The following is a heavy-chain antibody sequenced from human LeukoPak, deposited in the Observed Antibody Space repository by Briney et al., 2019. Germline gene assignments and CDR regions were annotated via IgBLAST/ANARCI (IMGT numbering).Heavy chain of an antibody. CDR2: INPNSGGT. CDR1: GYTFTGYY. D-gene: IGHD2-15*01. CDR3: ARGTIKYCSGGSCYVY. J-gene: IGHJ4*02. Sequence: ASVKVSCKASGYTFTGYYMHWVRQAPGQGLEWMGWINPNSGGTNYVQKFQGRVTMTRDTSISTAYMELSRLRSDDTAVYYCARGTIKYCSGGSCYVYWGQGTLVTVSS. V-gene: IGHV1-2*02.